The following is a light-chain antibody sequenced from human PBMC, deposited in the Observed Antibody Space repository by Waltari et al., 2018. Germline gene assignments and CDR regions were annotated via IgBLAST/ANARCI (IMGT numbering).Light chain of an antibody. CDR3: QQYNKWWT. CDR2: AAS. CDR1: QSVSSN. V-gene: IGKV3-15*01. Sequence: EIVMKQSPATLSASPGEKVTLSCRASQSVSSNLAWFQQKPGQAPRLLVFAASSRATDIPARFSGSGSGTEFTLIISSLQSEDSAVYYCQQYNKWWTFGQGTKVEIK. J-gene: IGKJ1*01.